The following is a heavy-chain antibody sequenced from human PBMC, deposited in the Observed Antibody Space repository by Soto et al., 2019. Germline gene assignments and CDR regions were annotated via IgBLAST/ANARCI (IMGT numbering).Heavy chain of an antibody. CDR1: GGSISSYY. Sequence: SETRSLTCTVSGGSISSYYWSWIRQPPGKGLEWMGYIYYSGSTNYNPSLKSRVTISVDTSNNQFSLKLSHVTAAATAVYYCARDNMVRGVTDNWFDPWGQGTLVTVSS. D-gene: IGHD3-10*01. CDR2: IYYSGST. J-gene: IGHJ5*02. V-gene: IGHV4-59*01. CDR3: ARDNMVRGVTDNWFDP.